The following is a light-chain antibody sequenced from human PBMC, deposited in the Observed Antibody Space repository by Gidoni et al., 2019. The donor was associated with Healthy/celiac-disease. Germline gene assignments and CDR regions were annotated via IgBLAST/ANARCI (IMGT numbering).Light chain of an antibody. CDR2: GAS. V-gene: IGKV3-15*01. J-gene: IGKJ1*01. CDR3: QQYNNWLWT. CDR1: QSVSSN. Sequence: DIVMTQPPATLSVSPGERATLSCRASQSVSSNLAWYQQKPGQAPRLLIYGASTRATGSPARFSGSGSGTEFTLTISSLQSEDFAVYYCQQYNNWLWTFGQGTKVEIK.